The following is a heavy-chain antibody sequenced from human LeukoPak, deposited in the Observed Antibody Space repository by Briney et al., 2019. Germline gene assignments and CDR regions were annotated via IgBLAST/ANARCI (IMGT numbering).Heavy chain of an antibody. V-gene: IGHV1-69*05. D-gene: IGHD3-22*01. CDR1: GGTFSSYA. Sequence: SVKVSCKASGGTFSSYAISWVRQAPGQGLEWTGRIIPIFGTANYAQKFQGRVTITTDESTSTAYMELSSLRSEDTAVYYCARDRYYYDSSGLGFYYWGQGTLVTVSS. CDR2: IIPIFGTA. CDR3: ARDRYYYDSSGLGFYY. J-gene: IGHJ4*02.